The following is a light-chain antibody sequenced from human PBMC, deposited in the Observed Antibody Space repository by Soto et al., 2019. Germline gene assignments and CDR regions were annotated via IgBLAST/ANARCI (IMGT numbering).Light chain of an antibody. CDR2: GAS. V-gene: IGKV3-20*01. J-gene: IGKJ5*01. CDR3: QQYGSSPAT. CDR1: QSVSSSY. Sequence: NVLTQSPATLSLSPGERATLSCRASQSVSSSYLAWYQQKPGQAPRLLIYGASSRATGIPDRFSGSGSGTDFTLTISRLEPEDFAVYYCQQYGSSPATFGQGTRLEIK.